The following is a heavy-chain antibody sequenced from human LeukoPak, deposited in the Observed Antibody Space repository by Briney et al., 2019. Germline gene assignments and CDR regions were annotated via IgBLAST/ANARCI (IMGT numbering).Heavy chain of an antibody. Sequence: ASVKVSCKASGYTFTSYYMHWVRQAPGQGLEWMGIINPSGGSTSYAQKFQGRVTMTRDTSTSTVYMELSSLRSEDTAVYYCAREAAAAGREGLVDYWGQGTLVTVSS. CDR1: GYTFTSYY. D-gene: IGHD6-13*01. CDR3: AREAAAAGREGLVDY. CDR2: INPSGGST. V-gene: IGHV1-46*01. J-gene: IGHJ4*02.